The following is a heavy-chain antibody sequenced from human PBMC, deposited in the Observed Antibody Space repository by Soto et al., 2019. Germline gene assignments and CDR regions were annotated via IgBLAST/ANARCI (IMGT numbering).Heavy chain of an antibody. CDR2: IYHSGTT. CDR1: GYSISSGYD. CDR3: ARRGGAGLDY. Sequence: SETLSLTCVVSGYSISSGYDWGWVRQPPGKGLEWIGCIYHSGTTYYNPSLNSRVTISVDTSKNHFSLKLSSVTAADTAVYYCARRGGAGLDYWGQGALVTVSS. D-gene: IGHD3-16*01. J-gene: IGHJ4*01. V-gene: IGHV4-38-2*01.